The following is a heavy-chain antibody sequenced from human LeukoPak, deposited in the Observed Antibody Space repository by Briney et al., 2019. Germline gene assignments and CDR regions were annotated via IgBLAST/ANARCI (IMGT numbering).Heavy chain of an antibody. V-gene: IGHV4-61*01. Sequence: SETLSLTCTVSGGSISSSSYYWGWIRQPPGKGLEWIGYIYYSGSTNYNPSLKSRVTISVDTSKNQFSLKLSSVTAADTAVYYCAREEGGWFDPWGQGTLVTVSS. D-gene: IGHD3-16*01. CDR2: IYYSGST. CDR3: AREEGGWFDP. J-gene: IGHJ5*02. CDR1: GGSISSSSYY.